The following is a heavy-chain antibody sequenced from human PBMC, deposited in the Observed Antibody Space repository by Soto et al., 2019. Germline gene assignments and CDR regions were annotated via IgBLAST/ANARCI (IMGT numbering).Heavy chain of an antibody. D-gene: IGHD6-13*01. V-gene: IGHV3-23*01. CDR1: GFTFSRYD. J-gene: IGHJ5*02. CDR2: ISGSGGST. CDR3: AKDRKVGAGNTKLMTNWFAP. Sequence: EVQRLESGGGLGQPGGYLRLSCAASGFTFSRYDMSWVRQAPGEWMECVSAISGSGGSTYYADSLKGRFTISRDNSKNTLYLKMNSLRAEDTAVYYCAKDRKVGAGNTKLMTNWFAPWFHGTMVTVS.